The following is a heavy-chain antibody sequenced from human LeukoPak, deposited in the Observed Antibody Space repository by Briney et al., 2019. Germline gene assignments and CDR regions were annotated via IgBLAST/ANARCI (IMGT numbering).Heavy chain of an antibody. D-gene: IGHD3-3*01. V-gene: IGHV3-30*19. CDR2: ISYDGSNK. Sequence: GGSLRLSCSASGFIFSSYGMHWVRQAPGKGLEWVAVISYDGSNKYYADSVKGRFTISRDNSKNTLYLQMNSLRAEDTAVYYCARDKGPITIFGVGAYYYYYMDVWGKGTTVTVSS. CDR3: ARDKGPITIFGVGAYYYYYMDV. CDR1: GFIFSSYG. J-gene: IGHJ6*03.